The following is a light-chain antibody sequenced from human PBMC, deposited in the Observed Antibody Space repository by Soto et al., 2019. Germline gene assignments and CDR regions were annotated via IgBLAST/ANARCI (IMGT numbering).Light chain of an antibody. CDR3: QQYGSSYPWT. CDR2: GAS. V-gene: IGKV3-20*01. Sequence: EIVLTQSPGTLSLSPGEGATLSCRASQSVSSNYLAWYQQKPGQAPRLLIYGASSRATGIPDRFSGSGSGTDFTLTIRRLEPEDFAVYYCQQYGSSYPWTFGQGTKVDNK. J-gene: IGKJ1*01. CDR1: QSVSSNY.